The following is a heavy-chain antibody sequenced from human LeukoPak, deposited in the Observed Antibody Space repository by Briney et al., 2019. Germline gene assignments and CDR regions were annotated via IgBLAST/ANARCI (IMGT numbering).Heavy chain of an antibody. Sequence: SEILSLTCTVSGGSISSYYWSWIRQPPGKGLEWIGYIYYRGSTNYNPSLKSRVTISVDTSKNQFSLKLSSVTAADTAVYYCARHNGYSSSWYRDWFDPWGQGTLVTVSS. CDR2: IYYRGST. J-gene: IGHJ5*02. D-gene: IGHD6-13*01. V-gene: IGHV4-59*08. CDR1: GGSISSYY. CDR3: ARHNGYSSSWYRDWFDP.